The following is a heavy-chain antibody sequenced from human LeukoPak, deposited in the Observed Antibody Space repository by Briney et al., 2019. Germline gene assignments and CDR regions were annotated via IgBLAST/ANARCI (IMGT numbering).Heavy chain of an antibody. Sequence: SQTLSLTCTVSGGSISSGGYYWSWIRQHPGKGLEWIGYIYYSGSTYYNPSLKSRVTISVDTSKNQFSLKLSSVTAADTAVYYCARVILSSGYYVDAFDIWGQGTMVTVSS. J-gene: IGHJ3*02. CDR2: IYYSGST. CDR1: GGSISSGGYY. D-gene: IGHD3-22*01. V-gene: IGHV4-31*03. CDR3: ARVILSSGYYVDAFDI.